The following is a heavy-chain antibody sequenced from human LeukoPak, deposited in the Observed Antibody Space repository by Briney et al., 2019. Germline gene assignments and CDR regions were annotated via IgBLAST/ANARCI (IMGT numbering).Heavy chain of an antibody. CDR2: INPNSGGT. D-gene: IGHD6-19*01. CDR1: GYTFTGYY. V-gene: IGHV1-2*02. Sequence: ASVKLSCKSSGYTFTGYYMHWVRQAPGQGLEWMGRINPNSGGTNYAQKFQGRVTMTRDTSISTAYMELSRLRSDDTAVYYCARVLFYSSGNKSNRVDYWGQGTLVTVSS. CDR3: ARVLFYSSGNKSNRVDY. J-gene: IGHJ4*02.